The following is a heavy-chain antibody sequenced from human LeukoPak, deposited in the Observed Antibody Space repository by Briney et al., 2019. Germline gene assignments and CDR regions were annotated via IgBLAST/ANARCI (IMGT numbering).Heavy chain of an antibody. V-gene: IGHV4-4*07. CDR3: ATGDGDLVF. D-gene: IGHD3-16*01. J-gene: IGHJ1*01. CDR2: IFISGNT. CDR1: GGSVSNWY. Sequence: PSETLSLTCTVSGGSVSNWYWSWIRQPAGKGLEWIGRIFISGNTNYNSSLKSRVTISVDKSKNQVSLKLTSVTAADTAVYYCATGDGDLVFGAPATLV.